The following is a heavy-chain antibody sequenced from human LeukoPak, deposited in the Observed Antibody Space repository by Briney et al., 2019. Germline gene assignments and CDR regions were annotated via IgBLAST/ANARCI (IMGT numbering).Heavy chain of an antibody. CDR3: ARAQYCSSTSCPASWAYYYYYYMDV. CDR2: ICYSGST. CDR1: GGSISSSSYY. V-gene: IGHV4-39*07. Sequence: SETLSLTCTVSGGSISSSSYYWGWIRQPPGKGLEWIGSICYSGSTYYNPSLKSRVTISVDTSKNQFSLKLSSVTAADTAVYYCARAQYCSSTSCPASWAYYYYYYMDVWGKGTTVTVSS. J-gene: IGHJ6*03. D-gene: IGHD2-2*01.